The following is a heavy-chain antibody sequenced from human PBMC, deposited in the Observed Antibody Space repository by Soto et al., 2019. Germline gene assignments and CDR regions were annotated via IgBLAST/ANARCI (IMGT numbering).Heavy chain of an antibody. CDR2: ISGSGTST. CDR3: ARGPTIFGVVITFEYYYGMDV. D-gene: IGHD3-3*01. Sequence: LRLSCAASGFILSSSAMSWVRQAPGKGLEWVSAISGSGTSTYYADSVKGRFTISGDNSKNTVYLQMNSLRAEDTAVYYCARGPTIFGVVITFEYYYGMDVWGQGTTVTVSS. V-gene: IGHV3-23*01. CDR1: GFILSSSA. J-gene: IGHJ6*02.